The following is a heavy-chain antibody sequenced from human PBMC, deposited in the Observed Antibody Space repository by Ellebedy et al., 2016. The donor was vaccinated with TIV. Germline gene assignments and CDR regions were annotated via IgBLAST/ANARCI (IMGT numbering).Heavy chain of an antibody. V-gene: IGHV4-39*01. CDR3: ARQNTVFGLVIPYYFDS. CDR2: VYRTGHT. D-gene: IGHD3/OR15-3a*01. Sequence: SETLSLTXSVSGGSVNSNTFHWGWIRQPPGKGLDWLGNVYRTGHTWYNPSLKSRVTISVDTSKNSFSLRLTSVTAADTAVYYCARQNTVFGLVIPYYFDSWGQGTLVTVSS. CDR1: GGSVNSNTFH. J-gene: IGHJ4*02.